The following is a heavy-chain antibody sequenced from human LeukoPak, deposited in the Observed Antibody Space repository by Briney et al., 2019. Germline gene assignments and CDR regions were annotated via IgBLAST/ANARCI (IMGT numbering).Heavy chain of an antibody. CDR1: GHTFSIYD. J-gene: IGHJ5*02. V-gene: IGHV1-69*06. CDR2: IIPIFGTT. CDR3: AGGYCSSTSCLGWFDP. Sequence: ASVKVSCKASGHTFSIYDIRWVRQAPGQGLEWMGVIIPIFGTTNYAQKFQGRVTITADKSTSTAYMELSSLRSEETAVYYCAGGYCSSTSCLGWFDPWGQGTLVTVSS. D-gene: IGHD2-2*01.